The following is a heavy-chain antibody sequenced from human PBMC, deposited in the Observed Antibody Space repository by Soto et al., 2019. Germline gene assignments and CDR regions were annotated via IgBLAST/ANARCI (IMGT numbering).Heavy chain of an antibody. Sequence: PSETLSLTCTVSGGSICSRDSYWGWIRQPPGKGLEWIGSFHYSGSTYYNPSLKSRVTISVDTSKNQLSLRVTPVTAADTAVYYCARGFGRSHFDYWGQGTLVTVSS. V-gene: IGHV4-39*01. CDR1: GGSICSRDSY. J-gene: IGHJ4*02. CDR3: ARGFGRSHFDY. D-gene: IGHD3-16*01. CDR2: FHYSGST.